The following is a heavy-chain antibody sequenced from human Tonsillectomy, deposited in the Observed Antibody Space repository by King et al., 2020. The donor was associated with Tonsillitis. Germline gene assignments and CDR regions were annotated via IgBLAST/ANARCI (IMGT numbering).Heavy chain of an antibody. Sequence: VQLVESGGGLVQPRGSLRLSCVASGFTFYNYAMNWVRQAPGKGLEWVSGVSGSGGDISYADSVKGRFSISRDNPKNTLYLQMSGLRAEDTAVYYCVKGHAGSGSTVTTSFDSWGQGTLVTVSS. J-gene: IGHJ4*02. CDR3: VKGHAGSGSTVTTSFDS. V-gene: IGHV3-23*04. CDR2: VSGSGGDI. CDR1: GFTFYNYA. D-gene: IGHD4-17*01.